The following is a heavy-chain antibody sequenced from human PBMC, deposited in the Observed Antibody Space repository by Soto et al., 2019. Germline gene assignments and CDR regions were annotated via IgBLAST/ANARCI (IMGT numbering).Heavy chain of an antibody. V-gene: IGHV1-69*12. Sequence: QVQLVQSGAEVKKPGSSVKVSCKASGGTFSSYAISWVRQAPGQGLEWMGGIIPIFGTANYAQKFQGRVTITADESTSTAYMELRSVRSEDTAVYYCARDRRLVYDMVSGWFDPWGQGTLVTVSS. D-gene: IGHD2-8*01. CDR3: ARDRRLVYDMVSGWFDP. CDR2: IIPIFGTA. CDR1: GGTFSSYA. J-gene: IGHJ5*02.